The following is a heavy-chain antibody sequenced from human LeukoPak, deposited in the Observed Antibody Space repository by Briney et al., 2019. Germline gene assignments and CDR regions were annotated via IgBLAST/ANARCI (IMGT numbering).Heavy chain of an antibody. CDR3: ARDGGSRMEYNWNVFDY. V-gene: IGHV4-39*07. Sequence: SETLSLTCTVSADSISSSSYYWGWIRQPPGKGLEWIGSIYYSGSTYYNPSLKSRVTISVDTSKNQFSLKLSSVTAADTAVYYCARDGGSRMEYNWNVFDYWGQGTLVTVSS. D-gene: IGHD1-20*01. CDR2: IYYSGST. CDR1: ADSISSSSYY. J-gene: IGHJ4*02.